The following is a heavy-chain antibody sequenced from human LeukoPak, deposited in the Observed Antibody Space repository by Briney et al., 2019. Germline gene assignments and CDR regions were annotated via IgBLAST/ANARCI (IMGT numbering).Heavy chain of an antibody. J-gene: IGHJ4*02. Sequence: SETLSLTCTVSGGSISSGSYYWSWIRQPPGKGLEWIGYIHYSGSSNYNPSLQSRVTISVDTSRGHFSLKLSSATAADTAVYYCARGERHGPDFWGQGTLVTVSS. CDR1: GGSISSGSYY. CDR2: IHYSGSS. V-gene: IGHV4-61*03. CDR3: ARGERHGPDF. D-gene: IGHD1-1*01.